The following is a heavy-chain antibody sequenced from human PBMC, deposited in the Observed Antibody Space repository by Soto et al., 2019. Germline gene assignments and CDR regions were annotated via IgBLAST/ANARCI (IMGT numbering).Heavy chain of an antibody. D-gene: IGHD2-2*01. CDR1: GFTLNNAW. Sequence: GGSLRLSCAVSGFTLNNAWMSWVRQAPGKGLEWVGRIKSKTDGGTTDYAAPVKGRFTISRDDSKNTLYLQMNSLKTEDTAVYFCTTLRKYLAGFDPWGQGTLVTVSS. CDR3: TTLRKYLAGFDP. CDR2: IKSKTDGGTT. J-gene: IGHJ5*02. V-gene: IGHV3-15*01.